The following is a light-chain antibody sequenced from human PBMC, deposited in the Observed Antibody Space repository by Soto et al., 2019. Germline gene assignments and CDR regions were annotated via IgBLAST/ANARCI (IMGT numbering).Light chain of an antibody. CDR1: SSNIGAGYD. CDR3: QSYDSSLSGWV. J-gene: IGLJ3*02. Sequence: QSVLTQPPSVAGAPGQRVTISCTGSSSNIGAGYDVHWYQPLPGTAPKLLIYGNSNRPSRVPDRFSGSKSGTSASLAITGLRAEDEADYYCQSYDSSLSGWVFGGGTKLTVL. V-gene: IGLV1-40*01. CDR2: GNS.